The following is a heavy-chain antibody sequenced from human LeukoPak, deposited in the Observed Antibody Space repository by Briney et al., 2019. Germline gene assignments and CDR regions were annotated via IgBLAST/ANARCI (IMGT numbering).Heavy chain of an antibody. Sequence: SETLSLTCAVYGGSFSGYYWSWIRQPPGKGLEWIGEINHSGSTNYNPSLRSRVTISVDTSKNQFSLNLTSVTAADTAVYYCAPPPYYYETNGYSVAWGQGTLVTVSS. J-gene: IGHJ5*02. CDR2: INHSGST. V-gene: IGHV4-34*01. CDR3: APPPYYYETNGYSVA. CDR1: GGSFSGYY. D-gene: IGHD3-22*01.